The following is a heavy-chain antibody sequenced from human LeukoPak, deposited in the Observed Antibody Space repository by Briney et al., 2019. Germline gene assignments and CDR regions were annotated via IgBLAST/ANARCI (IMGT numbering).Heavy chain of an antibody. D-gene: IGHD3-16*01. CDR3: ARDTSGGAEYFQH. Sequence: GGSLRLSCAASGFTFSTYGMHWVRQAPGKGLEWVAVIWYDGSNKYYADSVKGRFTFSRDKSKNTLYLQMNSLRAEDTAVYYCARDTSGGAEYFQHWGQGTLVIVSS. J-gene: IGHJ1*01. V-gene: IGHV3-33*01. CDR2: IWYDGSNK. CDR1: GFTFSTYG.